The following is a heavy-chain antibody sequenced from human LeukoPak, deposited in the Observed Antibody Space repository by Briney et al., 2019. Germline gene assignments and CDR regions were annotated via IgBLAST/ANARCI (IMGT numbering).Heavy chain of an antibody. CDR2: IGTAGDT. D-gene: IGHD1-1*01. CDR3: ARASKLEPFDY. Sequence: GGSLRLSCAASGFTFSSYDMHWVRQATGKGLEWVSAIGTAGDTYYPGSVKGRFTISRENAKNSLYLQTNSLRAGDTAVYYCARASKLEPFDYWGQGTLVTVSS. V-gene: IGHV3-13*04. J-gene: IGHJ4*02. CDR1: GFTFSSYD.